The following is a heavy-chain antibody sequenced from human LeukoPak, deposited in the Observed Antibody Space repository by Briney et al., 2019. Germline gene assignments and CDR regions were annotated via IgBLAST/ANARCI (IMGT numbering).Heavy chain of an antibody. CDR2: ISGSGGST. CDR3: AKVSSEGYFDY. V-gene: IGHV3-23*01. CDR1: GFTFSSYG. J-gene: IGHJ4*02. D-gene: IGHD1-1*01. Sequence: PGGSLRLSCAASGFTFSSYGMSWVRQAPGKGLEWVSAISGSGGSTYYADSVKGRFTISRDSSKNTLYLQMNSLRAEDTALYYCAKVSSEGYFDYWGQGTLVTVSS.